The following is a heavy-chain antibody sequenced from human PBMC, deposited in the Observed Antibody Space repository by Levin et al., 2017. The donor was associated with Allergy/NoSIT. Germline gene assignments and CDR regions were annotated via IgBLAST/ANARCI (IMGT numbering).Heavy chain of an antibody. CDR3: ARDAHYDSTLDGWFDP. CDR2: ISRSSSYT. CDR1: GFTFSDYY. V-gene: IGHV3-11*05. Sequence: GESLKISCAASGFTFSDYYMNWIRQTPGKGLEWVSYISRSSSYTNDKDLLKGRITITRDNAKNSLYLQMNSVRAEDTAVYYCARDAHYDSTLDGWFDPWGQGTLVTVSS. D-gene: IGHD3-22*01. J-gene: IGHJ5*02.